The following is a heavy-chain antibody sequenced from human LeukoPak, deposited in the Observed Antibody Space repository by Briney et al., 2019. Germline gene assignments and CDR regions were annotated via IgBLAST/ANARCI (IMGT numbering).Heavy chain of an antibody. D-gene: IGHD3-22*01. J-gene: IGHJ4*02. CDR2: IGSGGFVA. Sequence: GGSLRLSCAASGFIFSRDAMSWVRQAPGKGLEWVSAIGSGGFVAFYADSVKGRFTISRDNSRNTLYLQMNSLRVDDTAVYYCAKDLPLGGYYDYWGQGTLVTVSS. CDR1: GFIFSRDA. CDR3: AKDLPLGGYYDY. V-gene: IGHV3-23*01.